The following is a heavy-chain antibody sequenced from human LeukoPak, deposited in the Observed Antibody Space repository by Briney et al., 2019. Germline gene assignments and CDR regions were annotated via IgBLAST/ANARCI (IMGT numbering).Heavy chain of an antibody. J-gene: IGHJ6*03. D-gene: IGHD4-11*01. CDR3: ARVRNSNDGPPYYYYYFMDV. CDR2: IYTSGST. Sequence: SETLSLTCTVSGGSISSYYWSWIRQPAGKGLEWIGRIYTSGSTTYNPSLKSRVTMSVDTSKNQFSLKLSSVTAADTAIYYCARVRNSNDGPPYYYYYFMDVWGKGTTVTVSS. V-gene: IGHV4-4*07. CDR1: GGSISSYY.